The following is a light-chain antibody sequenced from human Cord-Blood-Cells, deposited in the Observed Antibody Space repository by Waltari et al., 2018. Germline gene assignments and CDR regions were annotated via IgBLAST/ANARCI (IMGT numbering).Light chain of an antibody. CDR2: DVS. V-gene: IGLV2-11*01. CDR3: GSYAGSYTFVV. J-gene: IGLJ2*01. CDR1: SSDVGGYNY. Sequence: QSALTQPRSVSGSPGQSVTISCTGTSSDVGGYNYVSWYQQHPGKAPKLMIYDVSKRPSGAPVRFSGSKSGNTASLTISGLQAEDEADYYCGSYAGSYTFVVFGGGTKLTVL.